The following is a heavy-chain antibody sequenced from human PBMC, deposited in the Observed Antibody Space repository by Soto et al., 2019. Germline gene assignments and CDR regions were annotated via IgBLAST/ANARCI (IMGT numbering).Heavy chain of an antibody. V-gene: IGHV5-10-1*01. D-gene: IGHD3-22*01. CDR2: IDPSDSYT. CDR3: ARHFYYDSSGPPEDI. J-gene: IGHJ3*02. CDR1: GYSFTSYW. Sequence: PGESLKISCKGSGYSFTSYWISWVRQMPGKGLEWMGRIDPSDSYTNYSPSFQGHVTISADKSISTAYLQWSSLKASDTAMYYCARHFYYDSSGPPEDIWGQGTMVTVSS.